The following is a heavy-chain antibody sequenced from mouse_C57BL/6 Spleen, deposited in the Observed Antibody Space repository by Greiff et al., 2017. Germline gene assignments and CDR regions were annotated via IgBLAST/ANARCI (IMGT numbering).Heavy chain of an antibody. CDR1: GFTFSSYT. Sequence: EVMLVESGGGLVKPGGSLKLSCAASGFTFSSYTMSWVRQTPEKRLEWVATISGGGGNTYYPDSVKGRFTISRDNAKNTLYLLMSSLRSEDTALYYCARQNFDYWGQGTTLTVSS. V-gene: IGHV5-9*01. CDR2: ISGGGGNT. J-gene: IGHJ2*01. CDR3: ARQNFDY.